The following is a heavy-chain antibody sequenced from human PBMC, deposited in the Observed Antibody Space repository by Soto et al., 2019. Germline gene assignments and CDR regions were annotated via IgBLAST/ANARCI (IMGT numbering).Heavy chain of an antibody. V-gene: IGHV4-39*01. J-gene: IGHJ4*02. CDR3: ARQVVLYYFDY. Sequence: SETLSLTCTVSGCSISSSSYYWGWIRQPPGKGLEWIGSIYYSGSTYYNPSLKSRVTISVDTSKNQFSLKLSSVTAADTAVYYCARQVVLYYFDYWGQGTLVTVSS. CDR2: IYYSGST. CDR1: GCSISSSSYY. D-gene: IGHD2-15*01.